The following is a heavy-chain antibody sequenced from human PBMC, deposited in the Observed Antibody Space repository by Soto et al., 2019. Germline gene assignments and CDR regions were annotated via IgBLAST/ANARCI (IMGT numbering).Heavy chain of an antibody. Sequence: PGGSLRLSCAASGFTFSSYGMHWVRQAPGKGLEWVAVIWYDGSNKYYADSVKGRFTISRDNSKNTLYLQMNSLRAEDTAVYYCARDPELSGLISFDYWGQGTLVTVSS. CDR3: ARDPELSGLISFDY. V-gene: IGHV3-33*01. D-gene: IGHD1-1*01. CDR1: GFTFSSYG. CDR2: IWYDGSNK. J-gene: IGHJ4*02.